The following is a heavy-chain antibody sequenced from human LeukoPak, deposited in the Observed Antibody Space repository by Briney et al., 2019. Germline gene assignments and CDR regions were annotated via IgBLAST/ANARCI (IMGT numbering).Heavy chain of an antibody. D-gene: IGHD4-17*01. J-gene: IGHJ2*01. V-gene: IGHV3-21*04. CDR3: AKGDTVTTRGRYWYFDL. CDR2: ISSSSSYI. CDR1: GFTFSSYS. Sequence: GSLRLSCAASGFTFSSYSMNWVRQAPGKGLEWVSSISSSSSYIYYADSVKGRFTISRDNAKNSLYLQMNSLRAEDTAVYYCAKGDTVTTRGRYWYFDLWGRGTLVTVSS.